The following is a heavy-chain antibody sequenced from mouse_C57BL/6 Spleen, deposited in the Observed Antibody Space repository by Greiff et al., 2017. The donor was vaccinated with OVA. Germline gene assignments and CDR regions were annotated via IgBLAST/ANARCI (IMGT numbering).Heavy chain of an antibody. J-gene: IGHJ4*01. CDR2: IYPRSGNT. Sequence: QVHVKQSGAELARPGASVKLSCKASGYTFTSYGISWVKQRTGQGLEWIGVIYPRSGNTYYNEKFKGKATLTADKSSSTAYMELRSLTSEDSAVYFCARKGEPYAMDYWGQGTSVTVSS. V-gene: IGHV1-81*01. CDR1: GYTFTSYG. CDR3: ARKGEPYAMDY.